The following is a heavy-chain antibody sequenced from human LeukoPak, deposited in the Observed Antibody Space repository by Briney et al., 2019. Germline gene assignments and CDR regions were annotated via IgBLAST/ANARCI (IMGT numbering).Heavy chain of an antibody. CDR2: ITSGGGAT. J-gene: IGHJ4*01. CDR3: GSDPNGDYVVALVF. D-gene: IGHD2-8*01. Sequence: GGSLRLSCAASGFSFSSFALTWVRQTPEKGLEWVASITSGGGATHFASSATGRFTISRDNSKNTMYLQMNSLRAEDTAMYLCGSDPNGDYVVALVFWGRGTLVTVSS. CDR1: GFSFSSFA. V-gene: IGHV3-23*01.